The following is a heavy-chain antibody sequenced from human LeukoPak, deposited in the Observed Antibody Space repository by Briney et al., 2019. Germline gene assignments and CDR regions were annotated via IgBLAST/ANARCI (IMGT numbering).Heavy chain of an antibody. V-gene: IGHV1-3*01. D-gene: IGHD6-19*01. CDR1: GYTFTSYA. Sequence: ASVKVSCKASGYTFTSYAMHWVRQAPGQRLEWMGWINAGNGNTKYSQKFQGRVTITRDTSASTAYMELSSLRSEDTAVNYCAREDSSGWEYYFDYWGQGTLVTVSS. CDR3: AREDSSGWEYYFDY. J-gene: IGHJ4*02. CDR2: INAGNGNT.